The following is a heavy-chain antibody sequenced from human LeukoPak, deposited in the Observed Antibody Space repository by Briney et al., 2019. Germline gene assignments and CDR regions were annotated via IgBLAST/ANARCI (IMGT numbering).Heavy chain of an antibody. CDR1: GGSISSSSYY. CDR3: ARVNIGVPTTLLDY. J-gene: IGHJ4*02. Sequence: SETLSLTCTVSGGSISSSSYYWGWIRQPPGKGLEWIGSIYYSGSTYYNPSLKSRATISVDTSKNQFSLKLSSVTAADTAVYYCARVNIGVPTTLLDYWGQRTLVTVSS. V-gene: IGHV4-39*07. CDR2: IYYSGST. D-gene: IGHD5-12*01.